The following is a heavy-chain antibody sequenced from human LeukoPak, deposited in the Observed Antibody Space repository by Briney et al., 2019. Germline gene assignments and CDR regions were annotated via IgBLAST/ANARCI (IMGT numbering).Heavy chain of an antibody. D-gene: IGHD2-2*01. CDR1: GGSLSNHY. J-gene: IGHJ4*02. CDR2: IHDTGNT. V-gene: IGHV4-59*11. Sequence: SSETPSLTCTVSGGSLSNHYWSWIRQPPGKGLELVGHIHDTGNTFYNPSLRGRATISLDTSNSQFSLRLTSMTTADTAVYYCARFSSGCTTDSCYLSNWGQGTLVTVS. CDR3: ARFSSGCTTDSCYLSN.